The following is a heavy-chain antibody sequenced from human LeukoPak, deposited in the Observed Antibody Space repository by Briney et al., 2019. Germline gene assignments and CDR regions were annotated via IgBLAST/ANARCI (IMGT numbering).Heavy chain of an antibody. V-gene: IGHV4-39*01. D-gene: IGHD6-13*01. CDR2: IYYSGST. CDR1: GGSISSSSYY. J-gene: IGHJ4*02. CDR3: ASDNSSSSVY. Sequence: PSETLSLTCTASGGSISSSSYYWGWIRQPPGKGLEWIGSIYYSGSTYYNPSLKSRVTISVDTSKNQFSLKLSSVTAADTAVYYCASDNSSSSVYWGQGTLVTVSS.